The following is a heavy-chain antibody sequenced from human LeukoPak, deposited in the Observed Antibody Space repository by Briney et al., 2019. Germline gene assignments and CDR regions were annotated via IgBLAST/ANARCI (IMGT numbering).Heavy chain of an antibody. D-gene: IGHD3-10*01. CDR3: ARDYYGSGSYQP. J-gene: IGHJ4*02. CDR2: IYYSGGT. Sequence: SETLSLTCTVSGVSISSSNPYWGWIRQPPGKGLEWIGSIYYSGGTYYNPSLKSRVTISVDTSKNQFSLKLSSVTAADTAVYYCARDYYGSGSYQPWGQGTLVTVSS. V-gene: IGHV4-39*07. CDR1: GVSISSSNPY.